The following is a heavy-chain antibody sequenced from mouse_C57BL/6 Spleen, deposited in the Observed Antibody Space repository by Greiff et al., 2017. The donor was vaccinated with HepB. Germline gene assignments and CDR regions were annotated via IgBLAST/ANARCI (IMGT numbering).Heavy chain of an antibody. D-gene: IGHD1-1*01. CDR1: GFTFSSYA. V-gene: IGHV5-4*01. Sequence: EVQLVESGGGLVKPGGSLKLSCAASGFTFSSYAMSWVRQTPEKRLEWVATISDGGSYTYYPDNVKGRFTISRDNAKNNLYLQMSHLKSEDTAMYYCARRRGYGSSHWYFDVWGTGTTVTVSS. CDR2: ISDGGSYT. CDR3: ARRRGYGSSHWYFDV. J-gene: IGHJ1*03.